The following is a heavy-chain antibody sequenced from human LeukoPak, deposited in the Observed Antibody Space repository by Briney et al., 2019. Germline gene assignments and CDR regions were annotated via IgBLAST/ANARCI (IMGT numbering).Heavy chain of an antibody. Sequence: PSQTLSLTCTVSGGSISSYYWSWIRQPAGKGLEWIGRIQTSGITNYNPSLTSRVTMSVDMSKNQFSLKLSSVTAADTAVYYCARDTYYYDSSGLTTIDYWGQGTLVTVSS. CDR1: GGSISSYY. CDR3: ARDTYYYDSSGLTTIDY. V-gene: IGHV4-4*07. D-gene: IGHD3-22*01. CDR2: IQTSGIT. J-gene: IGHJ4*02.